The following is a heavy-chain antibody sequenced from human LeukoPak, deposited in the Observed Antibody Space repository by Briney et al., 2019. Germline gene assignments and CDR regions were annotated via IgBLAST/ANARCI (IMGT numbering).Heavy chain of an antibody. Sequence: GGSLRLSCAASAFAFSSLDMGWVRQAPREWLEWVSAISAGGDRTYYADSVRGRFTLSRDKSKNPLYLQMNSLRAEDTAVYYCAKDARRSSGWWFFDHWGQGTLVTVSS. D-gene: IGHD6-19*01. V-gene: IGHV3-23*01. CDR1: AFAFSSLD. CDR2: ISAGGDRT. J-gene: IGHJ4*02. CDR3: AKDARRSSGWWFFDH.